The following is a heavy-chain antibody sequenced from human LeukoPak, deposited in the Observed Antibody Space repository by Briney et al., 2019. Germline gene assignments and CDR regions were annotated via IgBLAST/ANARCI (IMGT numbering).Heavy chain of an antibody. D-gene: IGHD3-10*01. CDR3: AREQYGSDDALDI. V-gene: IGHV3-33*01. J-gene: IGHJ3*02. CDR1: GFTFSDYG. CDR2: IWYDGSNK. Sequence: PGRSLRLSCAASGFTFSDYGMHWVRQAPGEGLEWVAVIWYDGSNKYYADSVKGRFTVSRDNSKNTLDLQMSSLRAEDTAVYYCAREQYGSDDALDIWGQGTLVTVSS.